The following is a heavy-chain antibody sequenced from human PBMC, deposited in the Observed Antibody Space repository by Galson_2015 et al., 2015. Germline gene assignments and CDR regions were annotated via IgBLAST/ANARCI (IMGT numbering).Heavy chain of an antibody. CDR3: AKDLRAAAAGTRRS. V-gene: IGHV3-23*01. CDR1: GFTFSSYA. D-gene: IGHD6-13*01. J-gene: IGHJ5*02. Sequence: SLRLSCAASGFTFSSYAMSWVRQAPGKGLEWVSAISGSGGSTYYADSVKGRFTISRDNSKNTLYLQMSSLSSEDTAVYYCAKDLRAAAAGTRRSWGQGTLVTVSS. CDR2: ISGSGGST.